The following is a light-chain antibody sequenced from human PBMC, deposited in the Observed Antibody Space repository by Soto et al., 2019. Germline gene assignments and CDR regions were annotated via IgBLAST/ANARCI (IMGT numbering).Light chain of an antibody. Sequence: QSALTQPASVSGSPGQSITISCTGTIYNFVSWYQQHPGKAPKLTIYEGNKRPSGISDRFSGSKSGNRASLTISGLQAEDEADYYCSSYVGGRTVVEFGGGTKLTVL. V-gene: IGLV2-23*03. CDR3: SSYVGGRTVVE. J-gene: IGLJ2*01. CDR2: EGN. CDR1: IYNF.